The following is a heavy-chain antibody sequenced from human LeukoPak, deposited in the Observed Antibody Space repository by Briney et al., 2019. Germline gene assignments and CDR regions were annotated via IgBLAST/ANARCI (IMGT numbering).Heavy chain of an antibody. CDR3: TKDKGYGDYYYYYGMGV. J-gene: IGHJ6*02. V-gene: IGHV3-30*18. CDR2: ISYDGTSQ. CDR1: GFTFSNYG. D-gene: IGHD4-17*01. Sequence: GGSLRLSCAASGFTFSNYGMHWVRQAPGKGLEWVTGISYDGTSQYYADSVKGRFTISRDNSRNTMFLQMNSLRAEDTALYYCTKDKGYGDYYYYYGMGVWGQGTTVTVSS.